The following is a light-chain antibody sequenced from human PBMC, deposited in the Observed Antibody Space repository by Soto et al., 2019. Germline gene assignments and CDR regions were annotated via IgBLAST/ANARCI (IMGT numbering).Light chain of an antibody. J-gene: IGLJ3*02. CDR2: EGS. V-gene: IGLV2-14*02. CDR3: SSYTTSSTVV. CDR1: SSDVGNYNL. Sequence: QSVLTQPASVSGSPGRSITISCTGTSSDVGNYNLVTWYQQHPGKAPKLMIYEGSKRPSGVSNRFSGSKSGNTASLTISTLQAEDEAEYYCSSYTTSSTVVFGGGTKLTVL.